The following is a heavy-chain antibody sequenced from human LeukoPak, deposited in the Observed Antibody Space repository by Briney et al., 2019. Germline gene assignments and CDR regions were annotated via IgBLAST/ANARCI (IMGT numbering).Heavy chain of an antibody. V-gene: IGHV4-59*13. CDR1: GVSITSYY. D-gene: IGHD4-17*01. Sequence: PSETLSLTCSVSGVSITSYYWNWIRQSPGKGLEWLGNIHSRGTTNYNPSLKSRVTLSLDTSKSQFALKVASVTAADTAVYYCARDEYGDFQGFDFWGQGTQVTVSS. CDR2: IHSRGTT. J-gene: IGHJ4*02. CDR3: ARDEYGDFQGFDF.